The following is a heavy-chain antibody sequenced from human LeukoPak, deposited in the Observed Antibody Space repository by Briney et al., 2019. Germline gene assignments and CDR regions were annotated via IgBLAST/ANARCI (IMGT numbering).Heavy chain of an antibody. V-gene: IGHV1-8*02. J-gene: IGHJ3*02. CDR3: ARTEDDSEAFDI. CDR1: GGTFSSYA. D-gene: IGHD2-15*01. Sequence: GASVRVSRKASGGTFSSYAISWVRQATGQGLEWMGWMNPNSGNTGYAQKFQGRVTMTRNTSISTAYMELSSLRSEDTAVYYCARTEDDSEAFDIWGQGTMVTVSS. CDR2: MNPNSGNT.